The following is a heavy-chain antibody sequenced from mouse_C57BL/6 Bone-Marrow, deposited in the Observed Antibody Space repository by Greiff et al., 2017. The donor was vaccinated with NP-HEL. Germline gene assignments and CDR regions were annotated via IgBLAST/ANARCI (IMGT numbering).Heavy chain of an antibody. J-gene: IGHJ2*01. V-gene: IGHV1-54*01. CDR1: GYAFTNYL. Sequence: VKLQQSGAELVRPGTSVKVSCKASGYAFTNYLLEWVKQRPGQGLEWIGVINPGSGGTNYNEKFKGKATLTADKSSSTAYMQLSSLTSEDSAVYFCARDNSNYDFDYWGQGTTLTVSS. CDR2: INPGSGGT. D-gene: IGHD2-5*01. CDR3: ARDNSNYDFDY.